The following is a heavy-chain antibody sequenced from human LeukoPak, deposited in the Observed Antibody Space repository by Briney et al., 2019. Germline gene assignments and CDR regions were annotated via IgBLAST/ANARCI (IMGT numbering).Heavy chain of an antibody. J-gene: IGHJ4*02. CDR1: GGSISSSSYY. Sequence: SSETLSLTCTVSGGSISSSSYYWGWIRQPPGKGLEWIGSIYYSGSTYYNPSLKSRVTISVDTSKNQFFLKLSSVTAADTAVYYCASYGSGSYWSDYWGQGTLVTVSS. CDR3: ASYGSGSYWSDY. CDR2: IYYSGST. V-gene: IGHV4-39*01. D-gene: IGHD3-10*01.